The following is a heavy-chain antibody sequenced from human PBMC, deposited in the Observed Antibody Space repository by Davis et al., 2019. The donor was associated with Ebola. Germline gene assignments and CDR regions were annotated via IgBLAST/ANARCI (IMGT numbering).Heavy chain of an antibody. V-gene: IGHV1-69*13. Sequence: SVKVSCKASGYTFTSYGISWVRQAPGQGLEWMGGIFPIFGTANYAQKFQGRVTITADESTSTAYMELSSLRSEDTAVYYCARDRGVQGFDPWGQGTLVTVSS. J-gene: IGHJ5*02. CDR1: GYTFTSYG. CDR3: ARDRGVQGFDP. CDR2: IFPIFGTA. D-gene: IGHD3-10*01.